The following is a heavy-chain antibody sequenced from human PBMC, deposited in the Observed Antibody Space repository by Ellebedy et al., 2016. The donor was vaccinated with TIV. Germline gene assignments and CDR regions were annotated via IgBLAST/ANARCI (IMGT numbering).Heavy chain of an antibody. CDR1: GGSISTGDYY. CDR3: ARDPVATMEYWFDP. CDR2: IYYSGST. J-gene: IGHJ5*02. D-gene: IGHD5-12*01. V-gene: IGHV4-30-4*01. Sequence: SETLSLXXTVSGGSISTGDYYWSWIRQHPGKGLEWIGYIYYSGSTNYNPSLKSRVTMSVDTSKNHFSLKLSSVTAADTAVYYCARDPVATMEYWFDPWGQGTLVTVSS.